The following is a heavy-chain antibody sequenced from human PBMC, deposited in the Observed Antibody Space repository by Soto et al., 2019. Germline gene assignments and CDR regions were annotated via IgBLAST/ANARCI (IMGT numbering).Heavy chain of an antibody. CDR2: IYVTGAV. V-gene: IGHV4-31*03. J-gene: IGHJ5*02. CDR3: ARLRIATNNYKWFDP. D-gene: IGHD2-21*01. CDR1: GAALNSGNYY. Sequence: SETLSLTCSVSGAALNSGNYYWSWIRQVPGRDLEWIGHIYVTGAVDYNPSLRDRITISQDTSERQFSLNLRLVTAADTAVYYCARLRIATNNYKWFDPWGQGTLVTVSS.